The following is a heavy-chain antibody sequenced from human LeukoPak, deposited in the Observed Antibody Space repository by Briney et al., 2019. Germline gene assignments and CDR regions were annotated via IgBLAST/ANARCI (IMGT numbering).Heavy chain of an antibody. CDR2: INPRGTAT. J-gene: IGHJ5*02. Sequence: ASVKVPCKASGYSFTSHYMHWVRQAPGQGLEWMGLINPRGTATRYAESFQGRLTLTRDLSTSTDYMELSSLRSDDTAVYFCARDTSEGDYAWWFDPWGQGTLVTVAS. CDR3: ARDTSEGDYAWWFDP. D-gene: IGHD3-16*01. V-gene: IGHV1-46*01. CDR1: GYSFTSHY.